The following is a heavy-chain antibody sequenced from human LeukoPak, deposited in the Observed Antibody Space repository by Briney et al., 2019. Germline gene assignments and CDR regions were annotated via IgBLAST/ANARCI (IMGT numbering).Heavy chain of an antibody. D-gene: IGHD5/OR15-5a*01. CDR1: GFTLSSYA. CDR2: ISGSGGST. CDR3: AKGQGVWYFDY. Sequence: GGSLRLSCAASGFTLSSYAMSWVRQAPGKGLEWVSDISGSGGSTYYADSVKGRFTISRDNSKNTLYLQMNSLRAEDTAVFYCAKGQGVWYFDYWGQGTLVTVAS. J-gene: IGHJ4*02. V-gene: IGHV3-23*01.